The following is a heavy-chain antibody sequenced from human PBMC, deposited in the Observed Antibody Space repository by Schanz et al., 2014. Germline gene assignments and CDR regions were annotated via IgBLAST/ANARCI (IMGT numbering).Heavy chain of an antibody. Sequence: QVQLVQSGAEVKKPGASVKVSCKASGYTFISYFIHWVRQAPGQGLEWMGIINPTGGSTSCAQRFQGRVTVTRDTSTSTVYMELSSLRSEDTAVYCCARAAYGGYTSTPLRYWGQGTLVTVSS. CDR2: INPTGGST. V-gene: IGHV1-46*01. CDR3: ARAAYGGYTSTPLRY. CDR1: GYTFISYF. J-gene: IGHJ4*02. D-gene: IGHD5-12*01.